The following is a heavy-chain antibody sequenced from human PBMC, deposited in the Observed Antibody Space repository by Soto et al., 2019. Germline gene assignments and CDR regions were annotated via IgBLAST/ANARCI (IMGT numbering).Heavy chain of an antibody. Sequence: QVQLQESGPGLVKPSQTLSLTCTVSGGSIIDGQTYLNWIRQHPERGLEWMGYTNYRGTTNYSPALKSRLLISVDTSKNQFSLTLTSVTAADTAVYYCARDAPGVAPFWGQGTLVTVSS. V-gene: IGHV4-31*03. D-gene: IGHD2-15*01. CDR2: TNYRGTT. CDR3: ARDAPGVAPF. J-gene: IGHJ4*02. CDR1: GGSIIDGQTY.